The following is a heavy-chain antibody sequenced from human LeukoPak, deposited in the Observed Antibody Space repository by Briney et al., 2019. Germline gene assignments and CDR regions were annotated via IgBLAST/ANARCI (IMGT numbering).Heavy chain of an antibody. D-gene: IGHD3-3*01. J-gene: IGHJ4*02. CDR3: AKDRIWSGYSKYYFDC. Sequence: PGGSLRLSCAGSGFTFSSYAMNWVRQAPGKGLEWVSGISSSGGSTYYADSVKGRFTISRDNSKNTLYLQMNSLRAEDAAIYYCAKDRIWSGYSKYYFDCWGQGTLVTVSS. CDR2: ISSSGGST. CDR1: GFTFSSYA. V-gene: IGHV3-23*01.